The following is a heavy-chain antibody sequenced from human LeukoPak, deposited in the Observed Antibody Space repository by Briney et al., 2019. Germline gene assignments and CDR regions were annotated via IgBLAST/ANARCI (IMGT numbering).Heavy chain of an antibody. J-gene: IGHJ6*03. CDR1: GYFISSGYY. CDR3: ARAKERWLQLHYYYYMDV. Sequence: PSETLSLTCTVSGYFISSGYYWGWIRQPPGKGLQWIGSIHHSGSTYYNPSLKSRVTISVDTSKNQFSLKLSSVTAADTAVYYCARAKERWLQLHYYYYMDVWGKGTTVTISS. CDR2: IHHSGST. V-gene: IGHV4-38-2*02. D-gene: IGHD5-24*01.